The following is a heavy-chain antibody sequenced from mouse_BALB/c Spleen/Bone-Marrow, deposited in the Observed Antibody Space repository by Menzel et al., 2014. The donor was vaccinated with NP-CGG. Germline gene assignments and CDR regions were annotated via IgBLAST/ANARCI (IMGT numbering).Heavy chain of an antibody. J-gene: IGHJ3*01. CDR3: ARHAYYDQTEVSFVY. CDR2: ISGGGSYT. D-gene: IGHD2-4*01. Sequence: EVKLMESGGGLVKSGGSLKLSCAASGFSFNSYGMSWVRQTPEKRLEWVAIISGGGSYTFYPDSVKGRFTISRDNAKNNLYLQLSSLRSEDTALYYCARHAYYDQTEVSFVYWGQGTLVTVSA. CDR1: GFSFNSYG. V-gene: IGHV5-9-2*01.